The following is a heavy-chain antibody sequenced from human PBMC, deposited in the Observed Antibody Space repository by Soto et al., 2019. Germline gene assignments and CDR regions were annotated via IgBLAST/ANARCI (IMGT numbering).Heavy chain of an antibody. V-gene: IGHV3-23*01. Sequence: EVLLLESGGGVAQRGGSLRLSCAPSGFTVSSHAMSWVRQAPGKGLEWVASISGSGDGTYYGDSVKGRFTISRDSSSSTLYLQMNNLRGEDTAVYFCTKSRRGILMVYGFGGMDVWGQGTTVTVSS. CDR1: GFTVSSHA. CDR2: ISGSGDGT. CDR3: TKSRRGILMVYGFGGMDV. J-gene: IGHJ6*02. D-gene: IGHD2-8*01.